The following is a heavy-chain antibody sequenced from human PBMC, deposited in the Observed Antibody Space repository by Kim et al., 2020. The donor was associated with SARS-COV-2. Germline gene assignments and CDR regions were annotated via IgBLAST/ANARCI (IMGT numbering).Heavy chain of an antibody. CDR1: GGSFSGYY. J-gene: IGHJ4*02. CDR3: ARYRSVLLWFGDLASGIDY. D-gene: IGHD3-10*01. Sequence: SETLSLTCAVYGGSFSGYYWSWIRQPPGKGLEWIGEINHSGSTNYNPSLKSRVTISVDTSKNQFSLKLSSVTAADTAVYYCARYRSVLLWFGDLASGIDYWGQGTLVTVSS. V-gene: IGHV4-34*01. CDR2: INHSGST.